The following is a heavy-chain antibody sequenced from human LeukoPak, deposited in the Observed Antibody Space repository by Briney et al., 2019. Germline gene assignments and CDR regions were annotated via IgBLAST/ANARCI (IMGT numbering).Heavy chain of an antibody. CDR3: ARMYYYDSSGYYYWFDP. Sequence: SETLSLTCTVSGGSISSYYWSWIRQPPGKGLEWIGYIYTSGSTNYNPSLNSRVTISVDTSKNQFSLKLSSVTAADTAVYYCARMYYYDSSGYYYWFDPWGQGTLVTVSS. D-gene: IGHD3-22*01. V-gene: IGHV4-4*09. CDR1: GGSISSYY. J-gene: IGHJ5*02. CDR2: IYTSGST.